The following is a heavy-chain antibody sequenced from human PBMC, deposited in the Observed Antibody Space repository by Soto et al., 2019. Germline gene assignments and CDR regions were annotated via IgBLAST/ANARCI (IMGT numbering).Heavy chain of an antibody. D-gene: IGHD3-3*01. J-gene: IGHJ3*02. CDR2: INHSGST. CDR1: GGSFSGYY. CDR3: ARRLLRFLEWLPRKDAFDI. V-gene: IGHV4-34*01. Sequence: SETLSLTCAVYGGSFSGYYWSWIRQPPGKGLEWIGEINHSGSTNYNPSLKSRVTISVDTSKNQFSLKLSSVTAADTAVYYCARRLLRFLEWLPRKDAFDIWGQGTMVTVSS.